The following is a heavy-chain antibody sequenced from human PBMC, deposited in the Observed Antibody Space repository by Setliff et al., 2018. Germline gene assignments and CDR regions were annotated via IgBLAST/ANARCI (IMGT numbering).Heavy chain of an antibody. CDR1: GYSISSGYY. Sequence: PSETLSLTCTVSGYSISSGYYWGWIRQPPGKGLEWIGSIYHSGSTYYNPSLKSRVTISVDTSKNQFSLKLSSVTAADTAVYYCARRAVAVVSGMDVWGQGTTVTVSS. CDR2: IYHSGST. CDR3: ARRAVAVVSGMDV. D-gene: IGHD6-19*01. J-gene: IGHJ6*02. V-gene: IGHV4-38-2*02.